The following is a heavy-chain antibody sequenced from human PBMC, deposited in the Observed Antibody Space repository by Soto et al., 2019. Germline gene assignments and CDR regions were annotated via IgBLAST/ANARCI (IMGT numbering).Heavy chain of an antibody. D-gene: IGHD6-19*01. CDR2: IWYDGSNK. V-gene: IGHV3-33*01. Sequence: AGSLRLSCAASGFTFSIYGMHWVRQAPGKGLEWVAVIWYDGSNKYYADSVKGRFTISRDNSKNTLYLQMNSLRAEDTAVYYCARGHSSGWWDYYYYYGMDVWGQGTTVTVSS. CDR1: GFTFSIYG. CDR3: ARGHSSGWWDYYYYYGMDV. J-gene: IGHJ6*02.